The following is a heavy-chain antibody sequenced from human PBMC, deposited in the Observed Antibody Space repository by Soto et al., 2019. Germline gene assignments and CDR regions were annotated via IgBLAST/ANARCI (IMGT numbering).Heavy chain of an antibody. Sequence: SETLSLTCTVSGASISSGDYFWSWIRQSPGKGLQWIGYIYDSGSSYYNPSLKSRVTMSVDTSKNQFSLKLSSVTAADTAAYYCAREKGYISGPKNFDYWGQGTLVTVSS. J-gene: IGHJ4*02. V-gene: IGHV4-30-4*01. CDR3: AREKGYISGPKNFDY. D-gene: IGHD5-12*01. CDR2: IYDSGSS. CDR1: GASISSGDYF.